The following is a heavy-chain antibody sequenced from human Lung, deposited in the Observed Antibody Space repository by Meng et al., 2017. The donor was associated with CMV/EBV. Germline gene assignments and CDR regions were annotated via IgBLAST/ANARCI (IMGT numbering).Heavy chain of an antibody. CDR2: IYHSGST. J-gene: IGHJ4*02. V-gene: IGHV4-38-2*02. CDR1: GYSISSGYY. CDR3: ARARFDY. Sequence: SETLSLTCTVSGYSISSGYYWGWVRQPPGKGLEWIGSIYHSGSTYYNPSLKSRVTISVDTSKNQFSLKLSSVTAADTAVYYCARARFDYWGQGTLATVSS.